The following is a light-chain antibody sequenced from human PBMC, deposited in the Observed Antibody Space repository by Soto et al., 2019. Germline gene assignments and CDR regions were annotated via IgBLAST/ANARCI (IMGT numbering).Light chain of an antibody. V-gene: IGKV1-5*01. Sequence: DMQMTQSPSTLSASVIGIVTSTVLASQSVNKWLAWFQQKPGKVPKLLIFDASTLQTGVPSRFGGGGSGTEFTLTISGLQPDDFATYYCQQYPTYPWTFGQGTKVDIK. CDR1: QSVNKW. J-gene: IGKJ1*01. CDR3: QQYPTYPWT. CDR2: DAS.